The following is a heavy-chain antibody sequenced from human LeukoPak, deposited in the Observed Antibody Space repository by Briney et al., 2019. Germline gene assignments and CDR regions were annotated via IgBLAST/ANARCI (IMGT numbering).Heavy chain of an antibody. D-gene: IGHD5-12*01. Sequence: GASVKVSCKPSRYTFTGYYMHLVRQAPGQGLEWMGWINPTNGGTNFAHKFLGRVTMTRDTSISTAYMDVSRLRADDSAVYYCARGGKPGSSGYDWRNDQYYYSMDVWGKGTTVAISS. J-gene: IGHJ6*03. V-gene: IGHV1-2*02. CDR2: INPTNGGT. CDR3: ARGGKPGSSGYDWRNDQYYYSMDV. CDR1: RYTFTGYY.